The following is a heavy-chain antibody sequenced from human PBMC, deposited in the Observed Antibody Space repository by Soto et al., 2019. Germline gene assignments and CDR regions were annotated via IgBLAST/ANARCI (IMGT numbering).Heavy chain of an antibody. CDR1: GGTFSSYA. Sequence: SVKVSCKASGGTFSSYAISWVRQAPGQGLEWMGGIIPIFGTANYAQKFQGRVTITADESTSTAYMELSSLRSEDTAVYYCARGRGYYDSSGYYMDAFDIWGQGTTVTVSS. J-gene: IGHJ3*02. CDR2: IIPIFGTA. D-gene: IGHD3-22*01. V-gene: IGHV1-69*13. CDR3: ARGRGYYDSSGYYMDAFDI.